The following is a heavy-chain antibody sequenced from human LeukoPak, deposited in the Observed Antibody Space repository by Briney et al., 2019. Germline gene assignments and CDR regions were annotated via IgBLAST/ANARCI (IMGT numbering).Heavy chain of an antibody. CDR2: INHSGST. D-gene: IGHD3-22*01. CDR3: ARANYYDSSGYYPFDY. V-gene: IGHV4-34*01. Sequence: PSETLSLTCAVYGGFFSDPYWSWIRQPPGKGLEWIGEINHSGSTNYDPSLKSRVTISINTSKNQFSLKLSSVTAADTAVYYCARANYYDSSGYYPFDYWGQGTLVTVSS. J-gene: IGHJ4*02. CDR1: GGFFSDPY.